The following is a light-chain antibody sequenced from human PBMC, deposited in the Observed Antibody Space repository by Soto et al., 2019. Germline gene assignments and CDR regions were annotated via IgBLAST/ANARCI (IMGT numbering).Light chain of an antibody. CDR1: SSDVGAYNY. J-gene: IGLJ1*01. Sequence: QSALTQPASVSGSLGQSITISCTGTSSDVGAYNYVSWYQQHPGTAPKLLICGVSDRPSGVSNRFSGSKSGNTASLTISGLQAEDEATYYCSSYTSSTFYVFGTGTKLPS. CDR2: GVS. CDR3: SSYTSSTFYV. V-gene: IGLV2-14*01.